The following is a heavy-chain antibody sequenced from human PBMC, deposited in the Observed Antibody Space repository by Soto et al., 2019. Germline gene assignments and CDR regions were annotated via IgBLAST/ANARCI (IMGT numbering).Heavy chain of an antibody. Sequence: PGESLKIPCQGSGYTFTTYWVGWVRQRPGKGLDWMGNIYPGDSDVKYSPSFQGQVTISVDKSISTAYLQWNSLKASDTAVYYCARQDYAGYGSYASAFDTWGQGTQVTVSS. CDR1: GYTFTTYW. V-gene: IGHV5-51*01. J-gene: IGHJ4*02. D-gene: IGHD2-15*01. CDR3: ARQDYAGYGSYASAFDT. CDR2: IYPGDSDV.